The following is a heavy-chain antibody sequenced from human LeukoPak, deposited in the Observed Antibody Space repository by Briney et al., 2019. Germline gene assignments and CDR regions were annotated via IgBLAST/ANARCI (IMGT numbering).Heavy chain of an antibody. Sequence: PGRSLRLSCAASGFTSSSYTMHWVRQAPGKGLEWVAVIYYDGSNKYYADSVKGRFTISRDNSKNTLYLQMNSLRAEDTAVYYCARGSGSYYGQLYYFDYWGQGTLVTVSS. CDR3: ARGSGSYYGQLYYFDY. D-gene: IGHD1-26*01. J-gene: IGHJ4*02. CDR2: IYYDGSNK. V-gene: IGHV3-30-3*01. CDR1: GFTSSSYT.